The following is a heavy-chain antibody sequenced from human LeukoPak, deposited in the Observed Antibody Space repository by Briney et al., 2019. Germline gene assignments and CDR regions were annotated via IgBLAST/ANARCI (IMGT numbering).Heavy chain of an antibody. CDR3: ARGLRGVTPGGNDY. D-gene: IGHD4-23*01. CDR1: GYTFTGYY. V-gene: IGHV1-2*02. J-gene: IGHJ4*02. CDR2: INPNSGGT. Sequence: GASVKVSCMASGYTFTGYYMHWVRQAPGQGLEWMGWINPNSGGTNYAQKFQGRVTMTRDTSISTAYMELSRLRSDDTAVYYCARGLRGVTPGGNDYWGQGTLVTVSS.